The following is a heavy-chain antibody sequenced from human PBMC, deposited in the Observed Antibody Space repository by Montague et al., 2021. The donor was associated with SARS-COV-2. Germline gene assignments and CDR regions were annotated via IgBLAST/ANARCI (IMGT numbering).Heavy chain of an antibody. Sequence: SETLSLTCTVSGGSTASHYWNWIRQSPGKRPEWIGYVYYNGDTKSNPSLQSRVTISIDTSGNQFSLRLNSVTAADTAVYFCARGWAFDAWGQGRLVTVSS. D-gene: IGHD6-19*01. CDR2: VYYNGDT. J-gene: IGHJ3*01. CDR3: ARGWAFDA. CDR1: GGSTASHY. V-gene: IGHV4-59*08.